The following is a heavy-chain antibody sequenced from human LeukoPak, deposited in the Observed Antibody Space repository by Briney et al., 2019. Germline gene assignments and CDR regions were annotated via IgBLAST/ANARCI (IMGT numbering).Heavy chain of an antibody. J-gene: IGHJ4*02. CDR3: AREGRYSYGPFDY. CDR2: IYYSGST. D-gene: IGHD5-18*01. Sequence: SETLSLTCTVSYGSISSGGYYWSWIRQHPGKGLEWIGYIYYSGSTYYNPSLKSRVTISVDTSKNQFSLKLSSVTAADTAVYYCAREGRYSYGPFDYWGQGTLVTVSS. V-gene: IGHV4-31*03. CDR1: YGSISSGGYY.